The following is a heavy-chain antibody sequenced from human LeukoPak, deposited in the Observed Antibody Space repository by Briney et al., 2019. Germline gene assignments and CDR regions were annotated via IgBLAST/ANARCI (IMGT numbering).Heavy chain of an antibody. CDR3: ARGYGDYTFDY. Sequence: SETLSLTCTVSGGSISSYYWSWIRQPPGEGLEWIGYIYYSGSTNYNPSLKSRVTISVDTSKNQFSLKLSSVTAADTAVYYCARGYGDYTFDYWGQGTLVTVSS. CDR2: IYYSGST. D-gene: IGHD4-17*01. V-gene: IGHV4-59*01. J-gene: IGHJ4*02. CDR1: GGSISSYY.